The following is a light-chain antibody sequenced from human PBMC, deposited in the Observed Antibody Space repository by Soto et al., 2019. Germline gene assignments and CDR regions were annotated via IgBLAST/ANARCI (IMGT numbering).Light chain of an antibody. CDR1: QSLVYSDGNTY. CDR3: MQGTHWPPT. CDR2: KVS. V-gene: IGKV2-30*01. J-gene: IGKJ4*01. Sequence: DVVMTQSPLSLPVTLGQPASISCRSSQSLVYSDGNTYLNWFQQRPGQSPRRLIYKVSNRDSGVPDRVSGSGSGTDFTLKISRVEPEDVGVYYCMQGTHWPPTFGGGTKVEIK.